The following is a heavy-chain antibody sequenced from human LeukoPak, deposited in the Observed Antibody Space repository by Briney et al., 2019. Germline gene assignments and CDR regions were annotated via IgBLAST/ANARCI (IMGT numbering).Heavy chain of an antibody. D-gene: IGHD1-26*01. J-gene: IGHJ3*02. CDR1: GFTFSSYA. CDR2: ISGSGGST. Sequence: GGSLRLSCAASGFTFSSYAISWVRQAPGKGLEWVSAISGSGGSTYCAASVKGRFTISRDNSKNTLYLQMNSLRAEDTAVYYCARLRGRYGGDAFDIWGQGTVVTVSS. CDR3: ARLRGRYGGDAFDI. V-gene: IGHV3-23*01.